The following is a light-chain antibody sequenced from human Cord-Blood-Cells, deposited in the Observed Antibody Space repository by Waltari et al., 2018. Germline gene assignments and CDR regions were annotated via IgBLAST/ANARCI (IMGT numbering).Light chain of an antibody. Sequence: QSALTHPPSVSGSPGQSVTISCTGTSSDVVSYNRVSWYQQPPGTAPKLMIDEFSNRPAGVPDRFSGSKSGNTASLTISGLQAEDEADYYCSSYTSSSTYVFGTGTKVTVL. CDR3: SSYTSSSTYV. J-gene: IGLJ1*01. V-gene: IGLV2-18*02. CDR1: SSDVVSYNR. CDR2: EFS.